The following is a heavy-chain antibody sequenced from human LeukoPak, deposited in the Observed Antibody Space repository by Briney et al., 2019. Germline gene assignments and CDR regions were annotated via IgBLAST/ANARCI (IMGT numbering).Heavy chain of an antibody. J-gene: IGHJ4*02. CDR2: IYSGGST. CDR1: GFTVSSNY. CDR3: ARGDSSGYYPFDY. D-gene: IGHD3-22*01. Sequence: GGSLRLSCAASGFTVSSNYMSWVRQAPGKGLEWVSVIYSGGSTYYADSVKGRFTISRDNPKNTLYLQMNSLRAEDTAVYYCARGDSSGYYPFDYWGQGTLVTVSS. V-gene: IGHV3-53*01.